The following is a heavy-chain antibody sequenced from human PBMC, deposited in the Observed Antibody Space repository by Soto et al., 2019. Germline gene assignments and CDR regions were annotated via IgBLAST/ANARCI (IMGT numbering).Heavy chain of an antibody. Sequence: PSETLSLTCTVSGGSISSGGYYWSWIRQHPGKGLEWIGYIYYSGSTYYNPSLKSRVTISVDTSKNQFSLKLSSVTAADTAVYYCAHCTNGVCRYFDYWGQGTLVTVSS. V-gene: IGHV4-31*03. CDR1: GGSISSGGYY. CDR2: IYYSGST. CDR3: AHCTNGVCRYFDY. D-gene: IGHD2-8*01. J-gene: IGHJ4*02.